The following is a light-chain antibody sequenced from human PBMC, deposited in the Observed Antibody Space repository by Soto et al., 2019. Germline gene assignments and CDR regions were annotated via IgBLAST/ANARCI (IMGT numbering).Light chain of an antibody. V-gene: IGLV2-14*03. CDR1: RSEIGAYNF. Sequence: QSVLTQPASVSGSPGQSITISCTGTRSEIGAYNFVSCYQQHPGEVPKLILYDVNVRPSGVSNRFSGSKSGNTASLTISGLQAEDEADYYCTSWTTSTTMIFGGGTKVTVL. J-gene: IGLJ2*01. CDR3: TSWTTSTTMI. CDR2: DVN.